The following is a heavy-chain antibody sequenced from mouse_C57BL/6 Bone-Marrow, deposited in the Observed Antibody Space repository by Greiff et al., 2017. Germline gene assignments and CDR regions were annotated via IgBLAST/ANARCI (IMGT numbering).Heavy chain of an antibody. CDR1: GYTFTSYG. Sequence: VKLVESGAELARPGASVKLSCKASGYTFTSYGISWVKQRTGQGLAWIGEIYPRSGNTYYNEKFKGKATLTADKSSSTAYMELRRPTSEDSAVYFCARATYYGRRYFDVWGTGTTVTVSS. CDR2: IYPRSGNT. D-gene: IGHD1-1*01. CDR3: ARATYYGRRYFDV. V-gene: IGHV1-81*01. J-gene: IGHJ1*03.